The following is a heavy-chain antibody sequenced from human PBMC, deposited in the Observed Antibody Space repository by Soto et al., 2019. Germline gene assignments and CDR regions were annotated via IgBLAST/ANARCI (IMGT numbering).Heavy chain of an antibody. CDR1: GGSISSSSYY. CDR3: ARGSSSYYDYGMDV. D-gene: IGHD6-6*01. Sequence: SETLSLTCTVSGGSISSSSYYWGWIRQPPGKGLEWLGSIYDSGSTSYNPSLKSRVTMSVDTSKNQFSLRLTSVTAADTAVYFCARGSSSYYDYGMDVWGQGTTVTVSS. CDR2: IYDSGST. V-gene: IGHV4-39*07. J-gene: IGHJ6*02.